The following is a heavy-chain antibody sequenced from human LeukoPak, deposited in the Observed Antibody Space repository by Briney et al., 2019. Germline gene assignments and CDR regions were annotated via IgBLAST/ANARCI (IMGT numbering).Heavy chain of an antibody. D-gene: IGHD4-17*01. J-gene: IGHJ4*02. V-gene: IGHV1-8*01. Sequence: ASVKVSCKASGYTFTSYDINWVRQATGQGLEWMGWMNPNSGNTGYAQKFQGRVTITADESTSTAYMELSSLRSEDTAVYYCARDIGSMTTVTTSSGYWGQGTLVTVSS. CDR1: GYTFTSYD. CDR2: MNPNSGNT. CDR3: ARDIGSMTTVTTSSGY.